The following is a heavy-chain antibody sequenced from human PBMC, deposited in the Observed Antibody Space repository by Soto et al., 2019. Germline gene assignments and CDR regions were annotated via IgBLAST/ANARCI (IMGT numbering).Heavy chain of an antibody. CDR3: ARGGVTTDLWYFDL. J-gene: IGHJ2*01. V-gene: IGHV1-18*01. CDR1: GYTFTSYG. D-gene: IGHD4-17*01. Sequence: GASVKVSCKASGYTFTSYGICWVRQAPGQGLEWMGWISAYNGNTNYAQKLQARVTMTTDTSTRTAYMELRSLRSDDTAVYYCARGGVTTDLWYFDLWGRGTLVTVSS. CDR2: ISAYNGNT.